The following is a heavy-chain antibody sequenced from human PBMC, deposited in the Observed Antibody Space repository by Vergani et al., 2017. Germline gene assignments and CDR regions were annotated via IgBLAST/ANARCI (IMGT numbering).Heavy chain of an antibody. CDR1: GGSMSGYY. V-gene: IGHV4-59*01. CDR3: VKEKIDLGSYFVDS. J-gene: IGHJ5*01. D-gene: IGHD2/OR15-2a*01. Sequence: QVRLQESGPGLVKPSETLSLTCSVSGGSMSGYYWSLIRQPPGKELEWIGYMYHSGSTNYNPSLETRVTISGDTSKNQFSLKLNSVTAADTAIYYCVKEKIDLGSYFVDSCGHGILVTVSA. CDR2: MYHSGST.